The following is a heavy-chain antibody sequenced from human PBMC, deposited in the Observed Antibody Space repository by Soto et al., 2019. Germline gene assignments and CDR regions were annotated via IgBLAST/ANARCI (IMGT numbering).Heavy chain of an antibody. CDR2: LYYSGIT. V-gene: IGHV4-30-4*01. Sequence: TAETLSVTCTFSVGSISIGGYAWSWIRQPPGKGLEWIGYLYYSGITYYNPSLKSRVTISGDTSKNRFSLKLRSVTAADTAVYYCARGNILTGYHPYNWFDPWGQGTMVTVSS. D-gene: IGHD3-9*01. CDR1: VGSISIGGYA. J-gene: IGHJ5*02. CDR3: ARGNILTGYHPYNWFDP.